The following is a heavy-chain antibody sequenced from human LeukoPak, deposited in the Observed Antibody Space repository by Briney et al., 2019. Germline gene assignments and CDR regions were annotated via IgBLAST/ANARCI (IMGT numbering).Heavy chain of an antibody. D-gene: IGHD2/OR15-2a*01. CDR1: GGSISSSSYY. CDR3: AILILSADYFDY. Sequence: SETLYLTCTVSGGSISSSSYYWGWIRQPPGKGLEWIGSIYYSGSTYYNPSLKSRVTISVDTSKNQFSLKLSSVTAADTAVYYCAILILSADYFDYWGQGTLVTVSS. CDR2: IYYSGST. V-gene: IGHV4-39*01. J-gene: IGHJ4*02.